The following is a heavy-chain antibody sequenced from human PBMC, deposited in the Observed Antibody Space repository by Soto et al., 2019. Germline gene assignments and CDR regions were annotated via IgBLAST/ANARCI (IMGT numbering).Heavy chain of an antibody. J-gene: IGHJ6*02. D-gene: IGHD6-6*01. V-gene: IGHV4-4*02. CDR2: IYHSGST. Sequence: SETLSLTCAVSGGSISSSNWWSWVRQPPGKGLEWIGEIYHSGSTNYNPSLKSRVTISVDKSKNQFSLKLSSVTAADTAVYYCARDHLRVPSSSPSYYYYYYGMDVWGQGTTVTVSS. CDR3: ARDHLRVPSSSPSYYYYYYGMDV. CDR1: GGSISSSNW.